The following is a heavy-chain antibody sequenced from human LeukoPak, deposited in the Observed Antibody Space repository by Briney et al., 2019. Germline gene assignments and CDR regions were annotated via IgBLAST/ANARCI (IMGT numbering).Heavy chain of an antibody. Sequence: PSETLSLTCTVSGGSISSYYWSWIRQPPGKGLEWIGYIYYSGSTNYNPSLKSRVTISVDTSKNQFSLKLSSVTAADTAVYYCARGCSSTSCYAGGAFDIWGQGTMVTVSS. CDR3: ARGCSSTSCYAGGAFDI. D-gene: IGHD2-2*01. V-gene: IGHV4-59*01. CDR2: IYYSGST. J-gene: IGHJ3*02. CDR1: GGSISSYY.